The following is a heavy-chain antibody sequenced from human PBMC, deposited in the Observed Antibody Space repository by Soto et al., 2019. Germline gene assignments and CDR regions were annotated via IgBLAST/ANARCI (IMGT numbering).Heavy chain of an antibody. CDR3: ARGALGYCSGGSCYLSWFDP. CDR1: GGTFSSYA. CDR2: IIPIFGTA. J-gene: IGHJ5*02. D-gene: IGHD2-15*01. Sequence: QVQLVQSGAEVKKPGSSVKVSCKASGGTFSSYAISWVRQAPGQGLEWMGGIIPIFGTANYAQKFQCRVTITADKSTSTANMELSSLRSEDTSVYYCARGALGYCSGGSCYLSWFDPWGQGTLVTVSS. V-gene: IGHV1-69*06.